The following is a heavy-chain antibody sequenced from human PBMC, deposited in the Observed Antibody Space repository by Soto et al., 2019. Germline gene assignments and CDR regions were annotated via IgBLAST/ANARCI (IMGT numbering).Heavy chain of an antibody. CDR3: ARDQTGYSGYDWNSYYSGMDV. CDR2: TYYRSKWYN. Sequence: PSQILSCSWAIYGDSVASNSPAWNWIRQSQSRGLEWLGRTYYRSKWYNDYAVSVKSRITINPDTYKNQFSLKLNSVTPEDTAVYYCARDQTGYSGYDWNSYYSGMDVWGQGT. V-gene: IGHV6-1*01. CDR1: GDSVASNSPA. J-gene: IGHJ6*02. D-gene: IGHD5-12*01.